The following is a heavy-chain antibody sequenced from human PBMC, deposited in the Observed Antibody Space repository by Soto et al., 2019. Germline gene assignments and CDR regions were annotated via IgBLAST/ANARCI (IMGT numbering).Heavy chain of an antibody. CDR1: GGSISSYY. V-gene: IGHV4-59*01. Sequence: SETLSLTCTVSGGSISSYYWSWIRQPPGKGLEWIGYIYNSGSTRYNPSLQSRVTISVDTSKNQFSLKLSSVTAADTAVYYCARGYCSGGSCYHYYFDCWGRGTLVTVSS. CDR2: IYNSGST. J-gene: IGHJ4*02. CDR3: ARGYCSGGSCYHYYFDC. D-gene: IGHD2-15*01.